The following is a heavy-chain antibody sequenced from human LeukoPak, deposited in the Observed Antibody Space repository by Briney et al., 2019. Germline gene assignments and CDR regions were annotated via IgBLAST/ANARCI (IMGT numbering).Heavy chain of an antibody. CDR2: ISSSGSTI. CDR1: GFTLSSYE. CDR3: AVTTGLIDDY. V-gene: IGHV3-48*03. Sequence: TGGSLRLSCAASGFTLSSYEMNWVRQAPGKGLEWVSYISSSGSTIYYADSVKGRFTISRDNAKNSLYLQMNSLRAEDTAVYYCAVTTGLIDDYWGQGTLVTVSS. D-gene: IGHD4-17*01. J-gene: IGHJ4*02.